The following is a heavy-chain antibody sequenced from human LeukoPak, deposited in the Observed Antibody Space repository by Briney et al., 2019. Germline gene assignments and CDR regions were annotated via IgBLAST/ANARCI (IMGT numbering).Heavy chain of an antibody. CDR2: INSDGSGT. CDR1: GFTFNSYW. D-gene: IGHD2-8*01. Sequence: GGSLKLSCAASGFTFNSYWMHWVRQAPGKGLVWVSRINSDGSGTSDADFVKGRFTISRDNSKNTLYLQMNSLRAEDTAMYYCARDRLTNDAFDIWGQGTMVTVSS. V-gene: IGHV3-74*01. CDR3: ARDRLTNDAFDI. J-gene: IGHJ3*02.